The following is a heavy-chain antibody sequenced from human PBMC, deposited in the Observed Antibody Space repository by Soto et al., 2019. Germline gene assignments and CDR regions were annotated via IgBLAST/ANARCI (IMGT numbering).Heavy chain of an antibody. CDR2: INPSGGST. D-gene: IGHD5-18*01. Sequence: GASVKVSCKASGYTFTSYYMHWVRQAPGQGLEWMGIINPSGGSTSYAQKFQGRVTMTRDTSTITVYMELSSLRSEDTAVYYCARAGPWIQLWSQQVFDYWGQGTLVTVSS. J-gene: IGHJ4*02. CDR3: ARAGPWIQLWSQQVFDY. CDR1: GYTFTSYY. V-gene: IGHV1-46*01.